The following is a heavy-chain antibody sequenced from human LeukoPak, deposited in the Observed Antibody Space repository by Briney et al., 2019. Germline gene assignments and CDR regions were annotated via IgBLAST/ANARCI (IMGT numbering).Heavy chain of an antibody. CDR2: MNEYGSEI. CDR3: ARPRGCGSSRRNNFDY. V-gene: IGHV3-7*01. Sequence: GGSLRLSCAASGFTFSSYSMNWVRQAPGKGLEWVAKMNEYGSEIFYVDSVKGRFTIARDNGKNSLYLQMNRLRAEDTAVYYCARPRGCGSSRRNNFDYWGQGTLVTVSS. D-gene: IGHD2-2*01. J-gene: IGHJ4*02. CDR1: GFTFSSYS.